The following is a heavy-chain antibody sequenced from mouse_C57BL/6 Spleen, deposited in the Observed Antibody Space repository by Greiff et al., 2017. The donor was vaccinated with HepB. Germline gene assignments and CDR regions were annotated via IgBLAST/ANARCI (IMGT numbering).Heavy chain of an antibody. CDR3: APITTVGAMDY. Sequence: QVQLQQSGPELVKPGASVKISCKASGYAFSSSWMNWVKQRPGKGLEWIGRIYPGDGDTNYNGKFKGKATLTADKSSSTAYMQLSSLTSEDSAVYFCAPITTVGAMDYWGQGTSVTVSS. D-gene: IGHD1-1*01. CDR1: GYAFSSSW. V-gene: IGHV1-82*01. J-gene: IGHJ4*01. CDR2: IYPGDGDT.